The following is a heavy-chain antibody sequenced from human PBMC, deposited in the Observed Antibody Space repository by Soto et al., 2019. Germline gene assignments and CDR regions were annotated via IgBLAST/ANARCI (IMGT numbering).Heavy chain of an antibody. CDR3: AKKGGSGWPWYFDY. V-gene: IGHV3-23*01. D-gene: IGHD6-19*01. CDR2: IIGSGGST. Sequence: GGSLRLSCAASGFTFISYAMNWVRQAPWKGLEWVSGIIGSGGSTYYADSVRGRFSISRDNSKNTLYLQMNSLRAEDTAVYYCAKKGGSGWPWYFDYWGLGTLVTVSS. J-gene: IGHJ4*02. CDR1: GFTFISYA.